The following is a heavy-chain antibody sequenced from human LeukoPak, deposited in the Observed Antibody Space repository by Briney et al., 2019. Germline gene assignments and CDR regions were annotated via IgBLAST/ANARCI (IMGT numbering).Heavy chain of an antibody. D-gene: IGHD2-21*02. CDR3: ARAEGDDYYYYYGMDV. CDR1: GGSISSSNW. J-gene: IGHJ6*02. V-gene: IGHV4-4*02. Sequence: SETLSLTCAVSGGSISSSNWWSWVRQPPGKGLEWIGEIYHSGSTNYNPSLKSRVTISVDKSKNQFSLELSSVTAADTAVYYCARAEGDDYYYYYGMDVWGQGTTVTVSS. CDR2: IYHSGST.